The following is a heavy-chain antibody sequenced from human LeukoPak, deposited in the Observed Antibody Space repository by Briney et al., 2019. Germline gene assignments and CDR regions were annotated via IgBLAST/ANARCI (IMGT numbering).Heavy chain of an antibody. Sequence: GGSLRLSCAASGFTFSTYGMHWVRQAPGKGLEWMAVIWSDGSNKNYADSVKGRFTISRDNSKNTLYLQMNSLRAEDTAVYYCASRLSPEYYYDSSGYRDYWGQGTLVTVSS. CDR2: IWSDGSNK. CDR1: GFTFSTYG. D-gene: IGHD3-22*01. J-gene: IGHJ4*02. V-gene: IGHV3-33*01. CDR3: ASRLSPEYYYDSSGYRDY.